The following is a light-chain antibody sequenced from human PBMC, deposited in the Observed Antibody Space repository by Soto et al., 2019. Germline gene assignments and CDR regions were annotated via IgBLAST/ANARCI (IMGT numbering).Light chain of an antibody. V-gene: IGKV1-9*01. J-gene: IGKJ4*01. Sequence: DIHLTQSPSFLSASVRDRVTITCRASQDIRSFLAWYQQKPGKAPKLLIYAASTLQSGVPSRFGGSGSGTEFTLTISGLQPEDVATYYCQQLNSYPLTFGGGTKVEVK. CDR3: QQLNSYPLT. CDR2: AAS. CDR1: QDIRSF.